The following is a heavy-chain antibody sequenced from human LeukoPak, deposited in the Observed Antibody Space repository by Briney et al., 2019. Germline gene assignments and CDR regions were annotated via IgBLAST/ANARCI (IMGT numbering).Heavy chain of an antibody. CDR3: ARVAYSGSYPYYFDH. Sequence: GGSLRLSCAASGFTFSSYSMNWVRQAPGKGLEWVSSISSSSSYIYYADSVKGRFTISRDNAKNSLYLQMNSLRAEDTAVYYCARVAYSGSYPYYFDHWGQGTLVTVSS. CDR1: GFTFSSYS. D-gene: IGHD1-26*01. V-gene: IGHV3-21*01. J-gene: IGHJ4*02. CDR2: ISSSSSYI.